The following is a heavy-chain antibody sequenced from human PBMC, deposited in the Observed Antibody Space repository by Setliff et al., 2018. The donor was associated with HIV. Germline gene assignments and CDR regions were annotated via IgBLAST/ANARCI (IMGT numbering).Heavy chain of an antibody. Sequence: PSETLSLTCAVYGGSFSGYYWSWIRQPPGKGLEWIGEINHSGSTNYIPSLKSRVTISVDTSKNQFSLRLSSVTAADTAVYYCARGVGNIVVEPAAIPRAFDIWGQGTKVTVSS. J-gene: IGHJ3*02. V-gene: IGHV4-34*01. D-gene: IGHD2-2*01. CDR1: GGSFSGYY. CDR2: INHSGST. CDR3: ARGVGNIVVEPAAIPRAFDI.